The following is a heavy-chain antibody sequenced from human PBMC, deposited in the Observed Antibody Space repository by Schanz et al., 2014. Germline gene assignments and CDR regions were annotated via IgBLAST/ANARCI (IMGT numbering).Heavy chain of an antibody. CDR2: ISGSGGST. CDR1: GFTFSIYA. V-gene: IGHV3-23*04. J-gene: IGHJ4*02. D-gene: IGHD3-9*01. Sequence: EVQLVESGGGLVQPGGSLRLSCAASGFTFSIYAMSWVRQAPGKGLEWVSAISGSGGSTYYADSVKGRFTISRDNSKNTLYLQINNLRAEDTAVYYCAYYDVLTGFDYWGQGTQVTVSS. CDR3: AYYDVLTGFDY.